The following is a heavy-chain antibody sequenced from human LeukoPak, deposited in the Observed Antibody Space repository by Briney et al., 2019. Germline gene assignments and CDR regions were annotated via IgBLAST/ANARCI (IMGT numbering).Heavy chain of an antibody. CDR3: ARATLQLGRREYYYYYGMDV. V-gene: IGHV3-11*06. CDR1: GFTFSDYY. J-gene: IGHJ6*02. Sequence: GGSLRLSCAASGFTFSDYYMSWIRQAPGKGLEWVSSISSSSSYIYYADSVKGRSTISRDNAKNSLYLQMNSLRAEDTAVYYCARATLQLGRREYYYYYGMDVWGQGTTVTVSS. CDR2: ISSSSSYI. D-gene: IGHD1-1*01.